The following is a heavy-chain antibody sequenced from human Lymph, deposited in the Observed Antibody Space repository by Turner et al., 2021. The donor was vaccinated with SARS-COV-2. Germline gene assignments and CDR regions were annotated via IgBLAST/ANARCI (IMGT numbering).Heavy chain of an antibody. CDR1: VFTFSSYS. CDR2: ITFTSSYI. J-gene: IGHJ4*02. Sequence: EVQLVESGGGLVKPGGSLRLSCAASVFTFSSYSMNWVRQAPGKGLEWVSSITFTSSYIYYADSVKGRFTISRDNAKNSLYLQMNSLRAEYTAVYYCARGPPDFPYYFDYWGQGTLVTVSS. V-gene: IGHV3-21*01. CDR3: ARGPPDFPYYFDY. D-gene: IGHD2-21*02.